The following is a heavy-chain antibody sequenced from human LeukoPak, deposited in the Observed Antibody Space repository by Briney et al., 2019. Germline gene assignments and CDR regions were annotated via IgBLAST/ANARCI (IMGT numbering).Heavy chain of an antibody. CDR3: AKDYHYYDSSGYYFDY. J-gene: IGHJ4*02. Sequence: GGSLRLSCAASGFTFSSYAMSWVRQAPGKGLEWVSGINGSGSSTYYADSVKGRFTISRDNSKNTLYLQMNSLRAEDTAVYYCAKDYHYYDSSGYYFDYWGQGTLVTVSS. V-gene: IGHV3-23*01. CDR2: INGSGSST. D-gene: IGHD3-22*01. CDR1: GFTFSSYA.